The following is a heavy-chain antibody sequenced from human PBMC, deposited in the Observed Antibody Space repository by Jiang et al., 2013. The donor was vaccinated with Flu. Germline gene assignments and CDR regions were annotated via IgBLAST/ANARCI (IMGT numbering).Heavy chain of an antibody. CDR3: ARALDYYDSRYNWFDP. Sequence: SGAEVKKPGSSVKVSCKASGGTFSSYAISWVRQAPGQGLEWMGGVIPIFGTANYAQKFQGRVTITADESTSTAYMELSSLRSEDTAVYYCARALDYYDSRYNWFDPWGQGTLVTVSS. D-gene: IGHD3-22*01. V-gene: IGHV1-69*01. CDR2: VIPIFGTA. J-gene: IGHJ5*02. CDR1: GGTFSSYA.